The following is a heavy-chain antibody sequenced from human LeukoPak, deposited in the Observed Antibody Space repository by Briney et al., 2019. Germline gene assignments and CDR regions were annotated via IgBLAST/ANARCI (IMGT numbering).Heavy chain of an antibody. V-gene: IGHV4-34*01. CDR2: INHSGST. CDR1: GGSFSGYY. Sequence: PSETLSLTCAVYGGSFSGYYWSWIRQPPGKGLEWIGEINHSGSTNYNPSLKSRVTIPVDTSKNQFSLKLSSVTAADTAVYYCAREGGWFDPWGQGTLVTVSS. D-gene: IGHD3-16*01. J-gene: IGHJ5*02. CDR3: AREGGWFDP.